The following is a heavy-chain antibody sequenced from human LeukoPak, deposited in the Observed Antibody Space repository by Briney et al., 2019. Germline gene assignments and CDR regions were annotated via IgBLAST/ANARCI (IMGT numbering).Heavy chain of an antibody. Sequence: GGSLRLSCSASGFTFSSYAMHWVRQAPGKGLEYVSAISSNGGSTYYADSVKGRFTISRDNSKNTLYLQMSSLRAEDTAVYYCARESDYYDSSGYYSDDFDYWGQGTLVTVSS. CDR1: GFTFSSYA. D-gene: IGHD3-22*01. CDR3: ARESDYYDSSGYYSDDFDY. J-gene: IGHJ4*02. CDR2: ISSNGGST. V-gene: IGHV3-64D*06.